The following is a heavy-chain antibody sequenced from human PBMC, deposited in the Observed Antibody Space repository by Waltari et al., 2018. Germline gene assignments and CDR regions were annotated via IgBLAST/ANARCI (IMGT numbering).Heavy chain of an antibody. Sequence: EVQLVESGGGLVQPGGSLRLSCAASGFTFSSYAMSWVRQAPGKGLEWVSAISGSGGSTYYADSVKGRFTISRDNSKNTLYLQMNSLRAEDTAVYYCAKGDSSGYYYEMYYFDYWGQGTLVTVSS. D-gene: IGHD3-22*01. CDR1: GFTFSSYA. V-gene: IGHV3-23*04. J-gene: IGHJ4*02. CDR2: ISGSGGST. CDR3: AKGDSSGYYYEMYYFDY.